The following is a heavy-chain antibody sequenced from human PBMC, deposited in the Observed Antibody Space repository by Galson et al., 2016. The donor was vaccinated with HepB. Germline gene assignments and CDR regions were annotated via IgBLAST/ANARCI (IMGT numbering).Heavy chain of an antibody. CDR1: GFTFSDYY. CDR3: ARGHGSDS. J-gene: IGHJ4*02. V-gene: IGHV3-11*06. CDR2: ISSSSSYT. Sequence: SLRLSCAASGFTFSDYYMNWIRQAPGKGLEWVSYISSSSSYTKYADSVKGRFTISRDNAKNSLYLQMNSLRVEDTAVYFCARGHGSDSWGQGTLVTVSS.